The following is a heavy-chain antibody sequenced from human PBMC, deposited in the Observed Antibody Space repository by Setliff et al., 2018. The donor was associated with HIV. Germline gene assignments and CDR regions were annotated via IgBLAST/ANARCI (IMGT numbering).Heavy chain of an antibody. CDR2: INYSGRT. CDR1: GGSINTY. D-gene: IGHD3-16*02. J-gene: IGHJ3*02. Sequence: PSETLSLTCTVSGGSINTYWSWIRQPPGKGLEWIGYINYSGRTNYNPSLKSRATISLDTSKNQFSLKLTSVTAADTAVYFCARDLHANFRVIEIWGPGTMVTVSS. V-gene: IGHV4-59*12. CDR3: ARDLHANFRVIEI.